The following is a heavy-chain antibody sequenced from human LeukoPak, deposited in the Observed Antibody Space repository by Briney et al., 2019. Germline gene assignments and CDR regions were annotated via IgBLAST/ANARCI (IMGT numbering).Heavy chain of an antibody. CDR1: GFTFSSYA. CDR2: ITDSGDTT. Sequence: GGSLRLSCAASGFTFSSYAMSWVRQAPGKGLEWVSTITDSGDTTYSADSVKGRFTISRDNSKNTLYLQMNSLRAEDTAVYYCAKETGGADCTNGCYYYYYYMDVWGKGTTVTVSS. D-gene: IGHD2-8*01. J-gene: IGHJ6*03. V-gene: IGHV3-23*01. CDR3: AKETGGADCTNGCYYYYYYMDV.